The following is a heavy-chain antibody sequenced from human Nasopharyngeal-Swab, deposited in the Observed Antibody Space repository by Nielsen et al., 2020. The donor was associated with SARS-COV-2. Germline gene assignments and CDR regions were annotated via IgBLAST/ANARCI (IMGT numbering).Heavy chain of an antibody. J-gene: IGHJ4*02. CDR3: AKHSSGAFDY. Sequence: GASLKISCAASGFTFSSYAMSWVRQAPGKGLEWVSVIYSGGSSTYYADSVKGRFTISRDNSKNTLYLQMNSLRAEDTAVYYCAKHSSGAFDYWGQGTLVTVSS. CDR1: GFTFSSYA. CDR2: IYSGGSST. V-gene: IGHV3-23*03. D-gene: IGHD6-19*01.